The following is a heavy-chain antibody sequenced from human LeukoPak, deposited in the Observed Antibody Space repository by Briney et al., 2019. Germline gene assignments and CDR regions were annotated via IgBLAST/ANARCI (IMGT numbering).Heavy chain of an antibody. Sequence: SETLSLTCTLSGGSIISTTYYWGWIRQPPGEGLEWIGSIDYSGSTYYNPSLKSRVTISVDTSKNQFSLNLSSVTAADTAVYSCARASGSSWYERRLHAYYYYMDVWGKGTTVTVSS. D-gene: IGHD6-13*01. CDR2: IDYSGST. CDR1: GGSIISTTYY. J-gene: IGHJ6*03. CDR3: ARASGSSWYERRLHAYYYYMDV. V-gene: IGHV4-39*07.